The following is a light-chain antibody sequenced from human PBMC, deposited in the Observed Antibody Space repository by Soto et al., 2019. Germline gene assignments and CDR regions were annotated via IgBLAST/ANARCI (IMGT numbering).Light chain of an antibody. V-gene: IGKV1-8*01. J-gene: IGKJ1*01. CDR1: QGISSY. Sequence: IQPAQTPSSLSAYTGDRVTITCRASQGISSYLAWYQQKPGKAPKLLIYAASTLQSGVPSRFSDSGSGTEFTLTISCLQSEDFATYYCQQYYSYPRTFGQGTKWIS. CDR3: QQYYSYPRT. CDR2: AAS.